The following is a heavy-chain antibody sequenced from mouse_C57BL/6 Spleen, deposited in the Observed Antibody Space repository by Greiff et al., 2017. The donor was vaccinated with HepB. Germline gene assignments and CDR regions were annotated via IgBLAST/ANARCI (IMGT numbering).Heavy chain of an antibody. J-gene: IGHJ4*01. CDR2: IDPSDSYT. CDR3: ARRTGTGAIDY. D-gene: IGHD4-1*01. Sequence: QVQLQQPGAELVMPGASVKLSCKASGYTFTSYWMHWVKQRPGQGLEWIGEIDPSDSYTNYNQKFKGKSTLTVDKSSSTAYMQLSSLTSEDSAVYYCARRTGTGAIDYWGQGTSVTVSS. V-gene: IGHV1-69*01. CDR1: GYTFTSYW.